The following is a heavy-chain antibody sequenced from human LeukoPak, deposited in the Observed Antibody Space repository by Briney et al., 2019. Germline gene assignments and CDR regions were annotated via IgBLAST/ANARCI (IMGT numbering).Heavy chain of an antibody. CDR3: ARGPQLDVWGSYRLYYFDY. V-gene: IGHV4-31*03. Sequence: SETLSPTCTVSGGSISSGGYYWSWIRQHPGKGLEWIGYIYYSGSTYYNPSLKSRVTISVDTSKNQFSLKLSSVTAADTAVYYCARGPQLDVWGSYRLYYFDYWGQGTLVTVSS. J-gene: IGHJ4*02. CDR2: IYYSGST. D-gene: IGHD3-16*02. CDR1: GGSISSGGYY.